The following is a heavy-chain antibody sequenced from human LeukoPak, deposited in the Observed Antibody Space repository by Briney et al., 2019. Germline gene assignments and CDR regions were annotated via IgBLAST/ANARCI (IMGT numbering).Heavy chain of an antibody. V-gene: IGHV4-59*01. D-gene: IGHD5-12*01. J-gene: IGHJ4*02. Sequence: SETLSLTCTVSGGSISTYYWSWIRQPPGKGLEWIGYIFHSGSTYYNPSLQSRVTISGDTSKNQFSLKLTSVTAADTAVYYCARTPVATYFDYWGQGALVTVSS. CDR2: IFHSGST. CDR3: ARTPVATYFDY. CDR1: GGSISTYY.